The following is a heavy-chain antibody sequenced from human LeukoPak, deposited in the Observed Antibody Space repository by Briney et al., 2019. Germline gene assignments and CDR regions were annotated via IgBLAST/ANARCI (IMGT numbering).Heavy chain of an antibody. CDR1: GFTFSSYA. CDR2: ISGSGGST. V-gene: IGHV3-23*01. D-gene: IGHD2-2*01. Sequence: GGSLRLSCAASGFTFSSYAMSWVRQAPGKGLEWVSAISGSGGSTYYADSVKGRFTISRDNSKNTLYLQMNSLRAEDTAVYYCAKDGCSSTSCYSIDSWGQGTLVTVSS. CDR3: AKDGCSSTSCYSIDS. J-gene: IGHJ4*02.